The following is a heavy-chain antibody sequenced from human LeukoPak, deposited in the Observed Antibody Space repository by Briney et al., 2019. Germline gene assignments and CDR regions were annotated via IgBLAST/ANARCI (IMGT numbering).Heavy chain of an antibody. V-gene: IGHV1-2*02. CDR2: INPNSGGT. D-gene: IGHD5-24*01. CDR1: GYTFTGYY. J-gene: IGHJ6*02. CDR3: ARAMASDYYGMDV. Sequence: ASVRVSCKASGYTFTGYYMHWVRQAPGQGLEWMGWINPNSGGTNYAQKFQGRVTMTRDTSISTAYMELSRLRSDDTAVYYCARAMASDYYGMDVWGQGTTVTVSS.